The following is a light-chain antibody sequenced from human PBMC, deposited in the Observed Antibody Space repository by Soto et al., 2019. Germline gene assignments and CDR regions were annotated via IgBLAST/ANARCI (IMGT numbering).Light chain of an antibody. V-gene: IGLV2-11*01. Sequence: QSALTQPRSVSGAPGQSVTISCTGTSTDVNDYKFVSWYQQHPGKAPKLMIFDVSERPSGVPDRFSASKSGNTASLSISGLLAEDEADYYCCSYAGTSSYVFGSRTKLTVL. J-gene: IGLJ1*01. CDR2: DVS. CDR1: STDVNDYKF. CDR3: CSYAGTSSYV.